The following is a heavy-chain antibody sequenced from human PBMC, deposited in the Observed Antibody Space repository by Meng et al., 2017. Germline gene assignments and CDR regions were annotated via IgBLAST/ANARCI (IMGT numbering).Heavy chain of an antibody. CDR1: GFSLSTSGVG. Sequence: QITLKGAGPTLVNPTQTLTLTCTFSGFSLSTSGVGVGWIRQPPGKALEWLALIYWDDDKRYSPSLKSRLTITKDTSKNQVVLTMTNMDPVDTATYYCAHKDNLWLVPSYFDYWGQGTLVTVSS. J-gene: IGHJ4*02. D-gene: IGHD6-19*01. V-gene: IGHV2-5*02. CDR2: IYWDDDK. CDR3: AHKDNLWLVPSYFDY.